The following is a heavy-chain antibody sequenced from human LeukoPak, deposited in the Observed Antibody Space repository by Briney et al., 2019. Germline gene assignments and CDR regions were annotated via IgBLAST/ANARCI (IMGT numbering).Heavy chain of an antibody. V-gene: IGHV1-69*05. J-gene: IGHJ3*02. CDR2: IIPIFGTA. Sequence: SVKVSCKASGGTFSSYAISWVRQAPGQGLEWMGGIIPIFGTANYAQKFQGRVTMTRDTSISTAYMELSRLRSDDTAVYYCAKSRRGLAFDTWGQGTMVTVSS. D-gene: IGHD2-2*01. CDR3: AKSRRGLAFDT. CDR1: GGTFSSYA.